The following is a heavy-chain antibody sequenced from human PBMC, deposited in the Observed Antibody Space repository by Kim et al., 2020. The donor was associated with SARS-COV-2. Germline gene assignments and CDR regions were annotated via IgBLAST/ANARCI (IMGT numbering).Heavy chain of an antibody. D-gene: IGHD6-6*01. CDR2: ISSSGSTI. CDR1: GFTFSSYE. CDR3: ARDASEYSRFYYFDY. J-gene: IGHJ4*02. Sequence: GGSLRLSCAASGFTFSSYEMNWVRQAPGKGLEWVSYISSSGSTIYYADSVKGRFTISRDNAKNSLYLQMNSLRAEDTAVYYCARDASEYSRFYYFDYWGQGTLVTVSS. V-gene: IGHV3-48*03.